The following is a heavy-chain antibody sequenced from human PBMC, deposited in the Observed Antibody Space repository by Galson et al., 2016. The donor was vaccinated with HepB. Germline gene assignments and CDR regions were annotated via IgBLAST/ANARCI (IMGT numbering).Heavy chain of an antibody. CDR2: ISTTSSFT. CDR3: AREGNAAAGQLNWFDP. Sequence: SLRLSCAASGFTFSDYYMSWIRQAPGKGLEWVSYISTTSSFTNYADSVKGRFTISRDNAKNSLYLQMNSLRAEDTAVYYCAREGNAAAGQLNWFDPWGQGTLVTVSS. J-gene: IGHJ5*02. CDR1: GFTFSDYY. D-gene: IGHD6-13*01. V-gene: IGHV3-11*06.